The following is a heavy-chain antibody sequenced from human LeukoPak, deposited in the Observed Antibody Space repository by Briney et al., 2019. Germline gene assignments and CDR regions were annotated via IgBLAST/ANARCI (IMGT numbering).Heavy chain of an antibody. CDR2: INPIFGTD. Sequence: SVKVSCKASGGTFSSHFISWVRQAPGQGLEWMGGINPIFGTDHYAQKFQDRVTITADISTNTVYMELSNLRSEDAAMYYCARDEEGDCGGDCYNWFAPWGQGTLVTVSS. CDR3: ARDEEGDCGGDCYNWFAP. V-gene: IGHV1-69*06. J-gene: IGHJ5*02. CDR1: GGTFSSHF. D-gene: IGHD2-21*02.